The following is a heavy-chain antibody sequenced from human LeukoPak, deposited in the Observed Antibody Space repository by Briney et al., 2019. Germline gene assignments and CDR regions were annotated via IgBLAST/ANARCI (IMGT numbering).Heavy chain of an antibody. J-gene: IGHJ4*02. Sequence: SETLSLTCTVSGGSISSSSYYWGWIRQPPWKGLEWIGSIYYSGSTYYNPSLKSRVTISVDTSKNQFSLKLSSVTAADTAVYYCARLLIVVDYFDYWGQGTLVTVSS. CDR3: ARLLIVVDYFDY. V-gene: IGHV4-39*01. D-gene: IGHD2-15*01. CDR2: IYYSGST. CDR1: GGSISSSSYY.